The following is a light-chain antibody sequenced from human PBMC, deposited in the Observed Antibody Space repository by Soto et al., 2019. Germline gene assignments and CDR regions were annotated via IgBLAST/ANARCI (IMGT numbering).Light chain of an antibody. Sequence: ETVLTQSPATLSLSPGDRATLSCRASQSVDSDLAWYQQKPGPAPRLLIYDASNTAPGIPARFSGSGSGTDFTITISSLESEYFAVYYCKQRRTGPPIPFGQGTRLEIK. CDR3: KQRRTGPPIP. V-gene: IGKV3-11*01. CDR2: DAS. J-gene: IGKJ5*01. CDR1: QSVDSD.